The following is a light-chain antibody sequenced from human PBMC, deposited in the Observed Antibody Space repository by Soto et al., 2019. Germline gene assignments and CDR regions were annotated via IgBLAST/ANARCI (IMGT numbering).Light chain of an antibody. J-gene: IGKJ1*01. Sequence: EVVLTQSPGPVSLSPGERATLSCRASQSVTSNYLVWYQQKPGQAPRLLIYAASSRATGIPDRFSGSGSGTDFTLSISRLEPEDFAVYYCHQYGSSITWTFGQGTKVEIK. CDR1: QSVTSNY. V-gene: IGKV3-20*01. CDR2: AAS. CDR3: HQYGSSITWT.